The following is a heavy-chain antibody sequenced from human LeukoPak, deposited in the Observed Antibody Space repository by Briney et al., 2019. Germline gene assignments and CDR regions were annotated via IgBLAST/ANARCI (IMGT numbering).Heavy chain of an antibody. CDR2: IKQDGSEK. V-gene: IGHV3-7*01. CDR3: ARVPYYDFWSGYLGGDYYYYMDV. D-gene: IGHD3-3*01. Sequence: PGGSLRLSCAASQFTFNRHWMSWVRQAPGKGLEGVANIKQDGSEKYYVDYVKGRFTISRDNAKNSPYLQMNSLRAEDTAVYYCARVPYYDFWSGYLGGDYYYYMDVWGKGTTVTVSS. J-gene: IGHJ6*03. CDR1: QFTFNRHW.